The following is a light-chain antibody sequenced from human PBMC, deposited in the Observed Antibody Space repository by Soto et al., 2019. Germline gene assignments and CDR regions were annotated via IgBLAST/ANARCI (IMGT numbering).Light chain of an antibody. J-gene: IGKJ4*01. Sequence: EMVVTQSPATLSVSPGKRVTLSCRTRQDVSSKLAWYQKKPGQPPSLLIYDASTRATGTPARFSDSGSGTEFTLAVSSLQSEDYALYFCQQYIRWPLAFGGGTKVEIK. V-gene: IGKV3D-15*01. CDR2: DAS. CDR1: QDVSSK. CDR3: QQYIRWPLA.